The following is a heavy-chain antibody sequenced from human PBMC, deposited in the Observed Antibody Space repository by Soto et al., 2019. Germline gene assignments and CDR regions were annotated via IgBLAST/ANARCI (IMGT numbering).Heavy chain of an antibody. J-gene: IGHJ4*02. CDR2: TRNKANSYTT. D-gene: IGHD3-10*01. CDR3: ATSKAYYYLG. CDR1: GFAFNDHY. Sequence: EVQLVESGGGLVQPGGSLRLSCAASGFAFNDHYMDWVRQAPGKGLEWVGRTRNKANSYTTEYAASVKARFNISRDDSKNSRYLQMNSLKTEDTAVYYCATSKAYYYLGWGQGTLVTVSS. V-gene: IGHV3-72*01.